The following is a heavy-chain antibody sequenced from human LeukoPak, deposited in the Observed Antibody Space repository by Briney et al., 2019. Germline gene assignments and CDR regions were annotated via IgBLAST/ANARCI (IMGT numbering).Heavy chain of an antibody. J-gene: IGHJ4*02. Sequence: PGGSLRLSCAASGFTFSGYGMHWVRQAPGKGLEWVAVISYDGSNKYYADSVKGRFTISRDNSKNTLYLQMNSLRAEDTAVYYCANWNYGYYFDYWGQGTLVTVSS. CDR3: ANWNYGYYFDY. D-gene: IGHD1-7*01. CDR2: ISYDGSNK. CDR1: GFTFSGYG. V-gene: IGHV3-30*18.